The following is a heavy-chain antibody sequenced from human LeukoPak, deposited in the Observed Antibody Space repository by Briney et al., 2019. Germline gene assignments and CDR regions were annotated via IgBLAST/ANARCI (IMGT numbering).Heavy chain of an antibody. CDR3: AKVTRYCSGGSCYPLMIDY. CDR2: ISGSGGST. V-gene: IGHV3-23*01. D-gene: IGHD2-15*01. Sequence: PGGSLRLSCAASGFTFSSYAMSWARQAPGKGLEWVSAISGSGGSTYYADSVKGRFTISRDNSKNTLYVQMNSLRAEDTAVYYCAKVTRYCSGGSCYPLMIDYWGQGTLVTVSS. J-gene: IGHJ4*02. CDR1: GFTFSSYA.